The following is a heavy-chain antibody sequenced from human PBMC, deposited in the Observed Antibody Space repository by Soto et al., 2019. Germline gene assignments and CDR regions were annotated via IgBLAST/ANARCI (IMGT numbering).Heavy chain of an antibody. CDR2: VYSGGAIAYSGNM. V-gene: IGHV4-39*01. D-gene: IGHD3-3*02. Sequence: PVTLPFTCTACGDSIRSSNSNWGWTRQPPGQGLEHIGSVYSGGAIAYSGNMYYKPSLKRRVTISVDTSKNQFSLRLSSVTAADTGVYYCVRYDRINMKPYTPEDFQTWGQGPMGT. CDR1: GDSIRSSNSN. J-gene: IGHJ3*01. CDR3: VRYDRINMKPYTPEDFQT.